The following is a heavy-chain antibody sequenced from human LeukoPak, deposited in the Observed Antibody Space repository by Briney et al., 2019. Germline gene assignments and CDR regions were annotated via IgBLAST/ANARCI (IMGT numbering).Heavy chain of an antibody. J-gene: IGHJ4*02. Sequence: GASVKVSCKASGGTFSSYAISWVRQAPGQGLEWMGGIIPIFGTANYAQKFQGRVTITADESTSTAYMELSSLRSEDTAVYYCARYRLAPRDGVLDYWGQGTLVTVSS. V-gene: IGHV1-69*13. CDR1: GGTFSSYA. CDR3: ARYRLAPRDGVLDY. D-gene: IGHD2-2*01. CDR2: IIPIFGTA.